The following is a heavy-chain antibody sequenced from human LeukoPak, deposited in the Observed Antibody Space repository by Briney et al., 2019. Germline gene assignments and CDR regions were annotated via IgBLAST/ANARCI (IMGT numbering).Heavy chain of an antibody. CDR2: IKQDGSEK. CDR3: ARDIAAPGLFFDY. D-gene: IGHD6-13*01. CDR1: GFTFSSYW. Sequence: GGSLRLSCAASGFTFSSYWMSWVRQAPGKGLEWVANIKQDGSEKYYVDSVKGRFTISRDNAKNSLSLQMNSLRAEDTAVYYCARDIAAPGLFFDYWGQGTLVTVSS. V-gene: IGHV3-7*01. J-gene: IGHJ4*02.